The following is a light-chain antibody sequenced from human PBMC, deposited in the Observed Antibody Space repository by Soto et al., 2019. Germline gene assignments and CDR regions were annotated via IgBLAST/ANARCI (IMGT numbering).Light chain of an antibody. J-gene: IGKJ4*01. Sequence: DIVLTQSPATLSLFPGERATLSCRASQSVSSYLGWYQQRPGQAPRLLIYDASNRATGIPARFSGSGSGTDFTLTISSLEPEDFAVYYCQQRSSWPPTFGGGTKVEIK. V-gene: IGKV3-11*01. CDR3: QQRSSWPPT. CDR2: DAS. CDR1: QSVSSY.